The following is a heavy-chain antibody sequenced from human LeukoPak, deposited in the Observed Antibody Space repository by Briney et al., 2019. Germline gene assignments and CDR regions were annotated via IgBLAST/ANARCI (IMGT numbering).Heavy chain of an antibody. D-gene: IGHD3-10*01. V-gene: IGHV1-58*02. CDR3: ARRHFGSGTYVDY. Sequence: SVKVSCKASGFTFTSSAMQWVRQARGQRLEWIGWIVVGSGNTNYAQKFQERVTMTTDTSLTTAYMELRRLRSDDTAVYYCARRHFGSGTYVDYWGQGTLVTVSS. J-gene: IGHJ4*02. CDR1: GFTFTSSA. CDR2: IVVGSGNT.